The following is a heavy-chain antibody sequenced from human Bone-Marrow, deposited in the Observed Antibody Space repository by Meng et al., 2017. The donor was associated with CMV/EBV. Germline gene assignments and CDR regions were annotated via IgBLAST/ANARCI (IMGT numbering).Heavy chain of an antibody. Sequence: ASVKVSCKASGYTFTDYRMHWVRQAPGQGLEWMGWISPNNGGTNYVQKFQGRVTMTRDTSISTAYLQWSSLKASDTAMYYCARTASNYDFWSGYYIYYYYGMDVWGQGTTVTGSS. J-gene: IGHJ6*02. CDR3: ARTASNYDFWSGYYIYYYYGMDV. CDR1: GYTFTDYR. V-gene: IGHV1-2*02. CDR2: ISPNNGGT. D-gene: IGHD3-3*01.